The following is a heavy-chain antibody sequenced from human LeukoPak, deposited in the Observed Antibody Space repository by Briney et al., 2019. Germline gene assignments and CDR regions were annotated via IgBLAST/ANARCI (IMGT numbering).Heavy chain of an antibody. D-gene: IGHD6-19*01. J-gene: IGHJ4*02. CDR2: INTHNGAT. CDR1: GNTFAGYY. V-gene: IGHV1-2*02. CDR3: ARGRIRYDDYSSGWFVFFEF. Sequence: ASVKVSRKASGNTFAGYYVHWVRQAPGQGLEWMGWINTHNGATNYAQLFQGRVTMTRDTSMSTAYMELSSLRSEDTALYYCARGRIRYDDYSSGWFVFFEFWGQGSLVTVSS.